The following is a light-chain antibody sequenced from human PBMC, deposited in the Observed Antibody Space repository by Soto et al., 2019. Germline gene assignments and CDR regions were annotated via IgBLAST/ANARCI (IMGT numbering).Light chain of an antibody. CDR1: QSVSSSY. V-gene: IGKV3-20*01. Sequence: ENVLTQSPGTLSLSPGERATLSCRASQSVSSSYLAWYQQKPGQAPRLLIYGTSSRAIGIPDRFSGSGSGTDFTLTISRLEPEDFAVYYCQRYGDSPPFTFGPGTKVDIK. J-gene: IGKJ3*01. CDR2: GTS. CDR3: QRYGDSPPFT.